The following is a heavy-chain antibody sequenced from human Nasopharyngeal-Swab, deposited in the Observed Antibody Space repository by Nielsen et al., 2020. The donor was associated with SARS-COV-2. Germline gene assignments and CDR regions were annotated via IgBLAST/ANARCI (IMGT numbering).Heavy chain of an antibody. CDR3: AKCAPYRGMIVVNYFDY. Sequence: GESLKISCAASGFTFSSYWMSWVRQAPGKGLEWVANIKQDGSEKYYVDSVKGRFTISRDNAKNSLYLQMNSLRAEDTAVYYCAKCAPYRGMIVVNYFDYWGQGTLVTVSS. D-gene: IGHD3-22*01. CDR2: IKQDGSEK. J-gene: IGHJ4*02. CDR1: GFTFSSYW. V-gene: IGHV3-7*05.